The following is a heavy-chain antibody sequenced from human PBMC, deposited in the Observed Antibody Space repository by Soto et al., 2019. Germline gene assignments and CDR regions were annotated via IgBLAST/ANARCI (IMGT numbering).Heavy chain of an antibody. J-gene: IGHJ4*02. D-gene: IGHD3-16*02. Sequence: GGSLRLSCAASGFTFSDYYMSWIRQAPGKGLEWVSYISSRGTTIYYADSVKGRFTISRDNAKNSLYLQMNSLRAEDTAVYYCARDPDLGELSSKGYDYWGQGTLVTVSS. CDR2: ISSRGTTI. CDR1: GFTFSDYY. V-gene: IGHV3-11*01. CDR3: ARDPDLGELSSKGYDY.